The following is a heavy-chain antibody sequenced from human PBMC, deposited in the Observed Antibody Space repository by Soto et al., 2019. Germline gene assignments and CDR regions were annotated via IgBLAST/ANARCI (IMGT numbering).Heavy chain of an antibody. V-gene: IGHV2-26*01. J-gene: IGHJ6*03. D-gene: IGHD6-19*01. CDR1: GFSLSNGKVG. Sequence: HVTLKESGPVLVKPTATLTLTCTVSGFSLSNGKVGVSWISQPPGKALEWLAHIFSNDEKSYRTSLKSRLTISEDTATSQVVLTMTNVDPVDTATYYCARILFGRSVAGGYFYMDVWGKGTTVTVSS. CDR3: ARILFGRSVAGGYFYMDV. CDR2: IFSNDEK.